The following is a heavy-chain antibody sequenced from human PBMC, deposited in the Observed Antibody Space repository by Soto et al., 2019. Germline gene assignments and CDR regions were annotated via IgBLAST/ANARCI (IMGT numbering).Heavy chain of an antibody. CDR1: GYTFISYG. Sequence: GASVKVSCKASGYTFISYGISWVRQAPGQGLEWMGWISAYNGNTNYAQKLQGRVTMTTDTSTSTAYMELRSLRSDDTAVYYCARDLDSSGYYPYYYYYYGMDVWGQGTTVTVSS. V-gene: IGHV1-18*01. CDR3: ARDLDSSGYYPYYYYYYGMDV. CDR2: ISAYNGNT. J-gene: IGHJ6*02. D-gene: IGHD3-22*01.